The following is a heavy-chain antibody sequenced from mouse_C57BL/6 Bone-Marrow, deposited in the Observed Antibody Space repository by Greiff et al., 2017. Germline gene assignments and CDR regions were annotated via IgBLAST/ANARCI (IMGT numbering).Heavy chain of an antibody. Sequence: VQLQQSGAELVKPGASVKLSCTASGFHFTDYYLHWVQQRSDQGLAWIGRLDPEDGATTYAPKFQGKATITADTSSNTSYLPLSSLASAGTAVYYCARGDWVAYWGQGTRVTVSA. CDR3: ARGDWVAY. CDR1: GFHFTDYY. CDR2: LDPEDGAT. J-gene: IGHJ3*01. V-gene: IGHV14-2*01.